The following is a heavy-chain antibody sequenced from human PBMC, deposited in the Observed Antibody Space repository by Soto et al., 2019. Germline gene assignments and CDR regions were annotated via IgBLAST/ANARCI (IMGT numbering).Heavy chain of an antibody. D-gene: IGHD6-19*01. Sequence: ASVKVSCKASGYTFTSYGISWVRQAPGQGLEWMGWISAYNGNTNYAQKLQGRVTMTTDTSTSTAYMELRSLRSDDTAVYYCARKSGYSSGWSYYGMDVWGQGTTVTVSS. CDR3: ARKSGYSSGWSYYGMDV. CDR2: ISAYNGNT. J-gene: IGHJ6*02. V-gene: IGHV1-18*01. CDR1: GYTFTSYG.